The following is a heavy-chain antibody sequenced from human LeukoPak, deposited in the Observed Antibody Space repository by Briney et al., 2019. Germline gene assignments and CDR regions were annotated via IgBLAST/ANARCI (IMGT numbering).Heavy chain of an antibody. CDR3: ARDQIAAAGRVYYYYYYMDV. V-gene: IGHV3-48*01. Sequence: GGSLRLSCAASGFTFSSYSMNWVRQAPGKGLEWVSYISSSSSTIYYADSVKGRFTISRDNAKDSLYLQMNSLRAEDTAVYYCARDQIAAAGRVYYYYYYMDVWGKGTTVTVSS. CDR1: GFTFSSYS. CDR2: ISSSSSTI. D-gene: IGHD6-13*01. J-gene: IGHJ6*03.